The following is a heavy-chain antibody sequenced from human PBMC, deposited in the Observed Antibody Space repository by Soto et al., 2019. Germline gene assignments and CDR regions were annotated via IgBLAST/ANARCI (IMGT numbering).Heavy chain of an antibody. Sequence: QVQLQESGPGLVKPSETLSLTCTVSGGSISSYYWSWIRQPLGKGLEWIGYIYYSGNTNYNPSLMSRVTISVDTSKNQFSLKLSSVTAADTAVYYCARGIAAAGTVDYWGQGTLVTVSS. V-gene: IGHV4-59*01. CDR2: IYYSGNT. CDR3: ARGIAAAGTVDY. J-gene: IGHJ4*02. CDR1: GGSISSYY. D-gene: IGHD6-13*01.